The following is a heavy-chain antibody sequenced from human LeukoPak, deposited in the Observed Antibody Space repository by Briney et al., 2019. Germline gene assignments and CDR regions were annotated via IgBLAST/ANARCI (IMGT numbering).Heavy chain of an antibody. J-gene: IGHJ6*02. CDR2: IKQDGSEE. V-gene: IGHV3-7*01. CDR1: GFTFSNYV. Sequence: GGSLRLSCAASGFTFSNYVMHWVRQAPGKGLEWVANIKQDGSEEYYVDSVKGRFTISRDNAKNSLYLQMNSLRAEDTAVYYCAREREGKWFGELLHNYYYGMDVWGQGTTVTVSS. CDR3: AREREGKWFGELLHNYYYGMDV. D-gene: IGHD3-10*01.